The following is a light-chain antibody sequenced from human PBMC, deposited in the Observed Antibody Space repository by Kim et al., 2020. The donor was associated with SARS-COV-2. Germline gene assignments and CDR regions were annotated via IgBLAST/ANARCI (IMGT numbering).Light chain of an antibody. J-gene: IGLJ2*01. Sequence: SVSPGQTASITCSGDRLGDRDGSGYQQKSGQSPVVVIYQGETRPSGVPERFSGSTSGNTATLTISETQAMDEADYYCQAWDKNTVIFGGGTQLTVL. CDR1: RLGDRD. CDR3: QAWDKNTVI. CDR2: QGE. V-gene: IGLV3-1*01.